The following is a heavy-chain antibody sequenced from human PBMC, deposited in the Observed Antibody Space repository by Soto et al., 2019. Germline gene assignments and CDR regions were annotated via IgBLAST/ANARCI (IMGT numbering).Heavy chain of an antibody. CDR2: ISSSSSYI. CDR3: ARDYYGSGSYYKNGMDV. J-gene: IGHJ6*02. D-gene: IGHD3-10*01. Sequence: PGGSLRLSCAASGFTFSSYIMNWVRQAPGKGLEWVSSISSSSSYIYYADSVKGRFTISRDNAKNSLYLQMNSLRAEDTAVYYCARDYYGSGSYYKNGMDVWGQGTTVTVSS. V-gene: IGHV3-21*01. CDR1: GFTFSSYI.